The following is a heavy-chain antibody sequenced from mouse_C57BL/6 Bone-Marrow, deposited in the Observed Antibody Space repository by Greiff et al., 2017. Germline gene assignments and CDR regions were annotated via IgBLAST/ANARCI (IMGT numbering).Heavy chain of an antibody. V-gene: IGHV1-85*01. Sequence: QVQLQQSGPELVKPGASVKLSCEASGYTFTSYDISWVKQRPGQGLEWIGWIYPRDGSTKYNEKFKGKATLTVDTSSSTAYMELHSLTSEDSAVYFCARDYGSSYWYFDVWGTGTTVTVSS. J-gene: IGHJ1*03. CDR1: GYTFTSYD. CDR2: IYPRDGST. D-gene: IGHD1-1*01. CDR3: ARDYGSSYWYFDV.